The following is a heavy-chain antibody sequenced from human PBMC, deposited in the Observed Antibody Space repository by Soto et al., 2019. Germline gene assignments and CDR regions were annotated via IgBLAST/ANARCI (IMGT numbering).Heavy chain of an antibody. Sequence: SETLSLTCTVSCGSISSYYWSWIRQPAGKGLEWIGRIYTSGSTNYNPSLKSRVTMSVDTSKNQFSLKLSSVTAADTAVYYCAREAPLEGDFWSGYYQQRVYFDYWGQGTLVTVSS. D-gene: IGHD3-3*01. CDR1: CGSISSYY. V-gene: IGHV4-4*07. CDR3: AREAPLEGDFWSGYYQQRVYFDY. J-gene: IGHJ4*02. CDR2: IYTSGST.